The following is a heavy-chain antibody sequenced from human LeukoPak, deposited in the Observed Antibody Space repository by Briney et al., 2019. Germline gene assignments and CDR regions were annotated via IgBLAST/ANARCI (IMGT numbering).Heavy chain of an antibody. CDR2: ISYDGSNK. CDR3: ARDQMGRSSSWYVPHY. CDR1: GFTFSSYA. J-gene: IGHJ4*02. Sequence: GGSLRLSCAASGFTFSSYAMHWVRQAPGKGLEWVAVISYDGSNKYYADSVKGRFTISRDNSKKTLYLQMNILRAEDTAVYYCARDQMGRSSSWYVPHYWGQGTLVTVSS. V-gene: IGHV3-30-3*01. D-gene: IGHD6-13*01.